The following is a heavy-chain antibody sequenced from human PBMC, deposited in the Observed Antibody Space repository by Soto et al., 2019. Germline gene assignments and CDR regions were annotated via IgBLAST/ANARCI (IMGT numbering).Heavy chain of an antibody. V-gene: IGHV3-33*05. CDR2: TSYDGSNN. J-gene: IGHJ4*02. Sequence: QVQLVESGGGVVQPGTSLRLSCVGSGFTFRSYVIHWVRQAPGKGLEWVALTSYDGSNNFYGDSVKGRFTISRHNSRNTVELPMDSLTFEDTALYYCARWGTTGGLDVWGQGTLVYVSS. CDR3: ARWGTTGGLDV. D-gene: IGHD3-16*01. CDR1: GFTFRSYV.